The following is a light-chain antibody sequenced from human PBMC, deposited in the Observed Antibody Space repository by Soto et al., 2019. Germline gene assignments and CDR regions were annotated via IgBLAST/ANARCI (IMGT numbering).Light chain of an antibody. CDR1: QGIATT. Sequence: AIQLTQSPSSLSASVGDRVAITCRANQGIATTLAWYQQKPGKAPKLLISDVSSLEDGVPSRFSGSGSGTDFILSINGLRPEDLATYYCQQFKTFPFTFGGGTTVDIK. CDR3: QQFKTFPFT. V-gene: IGKV1-13*02. CDR2: DVS. J-gene: IGKJ4*01.